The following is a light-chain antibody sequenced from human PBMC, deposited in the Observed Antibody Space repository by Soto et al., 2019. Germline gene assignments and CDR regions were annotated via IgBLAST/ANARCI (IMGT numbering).Light chain of an antibody. CDR2: GAS. Sequence: EIVLTQSPGTLSLSPGERATLSCRASQSVSSSYLAWYQQKPGQAPRLLIYGASSRATGIPDMFGGSGSGTDFSVTISSLEPEDFAVYYGHQYDSPWSFGKGTNVEIK. J-gene: IGKJ1*01. CDR1: QSVSSSY. V-gene: IGKV3-20*01. CDR3: HQYDSPWS.